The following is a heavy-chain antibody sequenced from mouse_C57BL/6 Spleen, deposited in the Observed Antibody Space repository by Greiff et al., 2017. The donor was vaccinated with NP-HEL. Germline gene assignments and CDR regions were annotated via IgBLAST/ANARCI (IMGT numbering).Heavy chain of an antibody. D-gene: IGHD1-1*01. J-gene: IGHJ2*01. CDR2: INPNNGGT. Sequence: EVQLQQSGPELVKPGASVKISCKASGYTFTDYYINWVKQSHGKSLEWIGDINPNNGGTSYNQKFKGKATLTVDKSSSTAYMELRSLTSEDSAVYYCAREYYGSSPYFDYWGQGTTLTVSS. CDR3: AREYYGSSPYFDY. V-gene: IGHV1-26*01. CDR1: GYTFTDYY.